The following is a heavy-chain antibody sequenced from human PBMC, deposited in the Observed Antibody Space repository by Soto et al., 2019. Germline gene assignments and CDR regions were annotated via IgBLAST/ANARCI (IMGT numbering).Heavy chain of an antibody. CDR3: AKDYGSGWTMGDF. CDR2: ISYDGSNK. J-gene: IGHJ4*02. Sequence: QVQLVESGGGVVQPGRSLRLSCAASGFTFRSYGMHWVRQAPGKGLEGVAVISYDGSNKFYADSVKGRFTISRDNSKNTLYLQVNSLRAEDTAMYYCAKDYGSGWTMGDFWGQGTLVTVSS. D-gene: IGHD6-19*01. CDR1: GFTFRSYG. V-gene: IGHV3-30*18.